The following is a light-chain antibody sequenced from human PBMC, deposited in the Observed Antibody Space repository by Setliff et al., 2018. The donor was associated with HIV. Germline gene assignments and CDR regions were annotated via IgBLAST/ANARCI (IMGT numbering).Light chain of an antibody. CDR2: QAS. Sequence: HSALTQTDSGSGSPGQSINISCTGTSGDVGRYNLVSWYQQKTGKPPKLMIYQASKRPSGVSNRFSGSKSGNTASLTISGLQAEDEADYYCSSNTGSNTYVFGTGTKVTVL. J-gene: IGLJ1*01. CDR1: SGDVGRYNL. V-gene: IGLV2-23*01. CDR3: SSNTGSNTYV.